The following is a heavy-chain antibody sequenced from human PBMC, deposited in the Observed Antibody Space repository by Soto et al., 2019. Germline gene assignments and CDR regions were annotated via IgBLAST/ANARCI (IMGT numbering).Heavy chain of an antibody. CDR3: ARSRKEAALSRDNWFEP. CDR2: INHSGST. V-gene: IGHV4-34*01. J-gene: IGHJ5*02. CDR1: GGSFSGYY. Sequence: SETLSLTCAVYGGSFSGYYWSWIRQPPGKGLEWIGEINHSGSTNYNPSLKSRVTISVDTSKKQFSLKLSSVTAADTAVYYCARSRKEAALSRDNWFEPWGQGTLVT. D-gene: IGHD6-6*01.